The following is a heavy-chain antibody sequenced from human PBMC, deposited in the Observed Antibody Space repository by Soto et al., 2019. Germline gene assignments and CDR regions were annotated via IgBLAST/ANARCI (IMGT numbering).Heavy chain of an antibody. D-gene: IGHD3-10*01. Sequence: QVQLQQWGAGLLKPSETLSLTCAVYGGSFSGYYWSWIRQPPGKGLEWIGEINHSGSTNYNPSLKSRVTISVDTSKNQFSLKLSSVTAADTAVYYCARGLDGEAMVRGVKRNYYYMDVWGKGTTVTVSS. CDR2: INHSGST. V-gene: IGHV4-34*01. CDR3: ARGLDGEAMVRGVKRNYYYMDV. CDR1: GGSFSGYY. J-gene: IGHJ6*03.